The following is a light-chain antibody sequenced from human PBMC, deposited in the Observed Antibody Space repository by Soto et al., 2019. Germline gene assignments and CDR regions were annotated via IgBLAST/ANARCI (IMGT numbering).Light chain of an antibody. CDR2: DDN. CDR3: QSYDSSLNGDV. J-gene: IGLJ1*01. Sequence: QSVLTQPPSVSAAPGQKVTISCSGSSSNIGGNSVSWYQQLPGTAPKLLIYDDNKRPSGIPDRFSGSKSGTSATLGITGFQTEDEADYYCQSYDSSLNGDVFGTGTKVTVL. V-gene: IGLV1-51*01. CDR1: SSNIGGNS.